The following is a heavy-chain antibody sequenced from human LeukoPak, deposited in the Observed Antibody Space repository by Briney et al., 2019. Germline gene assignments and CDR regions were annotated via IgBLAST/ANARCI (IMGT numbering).Heavy chain of an antibody. J-gene: IGHJ4*02. D-gene: IGHD3-16*02. CDR3: AKGSRLREGGSYRF. CDR2: IIPIFGSA. Sequence: SVKVSCKASGGIFSSYAINWVRQAPGQGLEWMGRIIPIFGSANYAQKFQGRVTITADKSTRTAYMELSSLRSEDTALYYCAKGSRLREGGSYRFWGQGTLVTVSS. CDR1: GGIFSSYA. V-gene: IGHV1-69*06.